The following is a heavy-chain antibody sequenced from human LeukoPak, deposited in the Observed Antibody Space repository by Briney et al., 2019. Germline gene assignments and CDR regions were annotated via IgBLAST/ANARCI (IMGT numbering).Heavy chain of an antibody. J-gene: IGHJ4*02. CDR2: IYYSGST. V-gene: IGHV4-39*01. CDR1: AFTFSNYW. D-gene: IGHD4-23*01. Sequence: KPGGSLRLSCAASAFTFSNYWMSWIRQPPGKGLEWIGSIYYSGSTYYNPSLKSRVTISVDTSKNQFSLKLSSVTAADTAVYYCARATRAMGGDGGNSGFDYWGQGTPVTVSS. CDR3: ARATRAMGGDGGNSGFDY.